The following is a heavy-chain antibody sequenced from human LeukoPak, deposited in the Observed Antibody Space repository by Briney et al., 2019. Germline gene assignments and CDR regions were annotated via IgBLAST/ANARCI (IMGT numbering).Heavy chain of an antibody. V-gene: IGHV1-46*01. CDR1: GYTFTSYG. CDR3: AREGYVVDTAMVHWFDP. J-gene: IGHJ5*02. D-gene: IGHD5-18*01. Sequence: ASVKVSCKASGYTFTSYGISWVRQAPGQGLEWMGIINPSGGSTSYAQKFQGRVTMTRDMSTSTVYMELSSLRSEDTAVYYCAREGYVVDTAMVHWFDPWGQGTLVTVSS. CDR2: INPSGGST.